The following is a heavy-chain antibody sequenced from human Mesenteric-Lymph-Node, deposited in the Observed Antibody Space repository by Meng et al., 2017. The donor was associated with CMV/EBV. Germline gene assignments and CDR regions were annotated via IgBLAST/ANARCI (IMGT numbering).Heavy chain of an antibody. J-gene: IGHJ4*02. D-gene: IGHD1-7*01. V-gene: IGHV3-30*02. CDR3: ARGLTELDN. CDR2: IRYDGSNK. CDR1: GFTFSSYG. Sequence: GGPLRLSCAASGFTFSSYGMHWVRQAPGKGLEWVAFIRYDGSNKYYADSVKGRFTISRDNSMNTLHLQMTSLRVEDTAVYFCARGLTELDNWGQGTLVTVSS.